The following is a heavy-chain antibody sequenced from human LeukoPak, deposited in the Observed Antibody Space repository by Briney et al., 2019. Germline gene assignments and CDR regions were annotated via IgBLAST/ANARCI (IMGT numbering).Heavy chain of an antibody. D-gene: IGHD2-2*01. J-gene: IGHJ4*02. V-gene: IGHV3-23*01. CDR3: ARDPTYCSSTSCSDY. CDR1: GFTFSSYA. CDR2: ISGSGGST. Sequence: GGSLRLSCAASGFTFSSYAMSWVRQAPGKGLEWVSGISGSGGSTYYADSVKGRFTISRDNSKNTLYLQMNSLRAEDTAVYYCARDPTYCSSTSCSDYWGQGTLVTVSS.